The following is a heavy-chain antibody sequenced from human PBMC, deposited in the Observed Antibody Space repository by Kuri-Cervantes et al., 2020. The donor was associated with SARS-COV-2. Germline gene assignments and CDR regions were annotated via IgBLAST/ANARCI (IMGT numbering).Heavy chain of an antibody. CDR2: INHSGST. D-gene: IGHD3-10*01. V-gene: IGHV4-39*07. CDR1: GGSISSSSYY. Sequence: GSLRLSCTVSGGSISSSSYYWGWIRQPPGKGLEWIGEINHSGSTNYNPSLKSRVTISVDTSKNQFSLKLSSVTAADTAVYYCARTVRGTGGMDVWGQGTTVTVSS. J-gene: IGHJ6*02. CDR3: ARTVRGTGGMDV.